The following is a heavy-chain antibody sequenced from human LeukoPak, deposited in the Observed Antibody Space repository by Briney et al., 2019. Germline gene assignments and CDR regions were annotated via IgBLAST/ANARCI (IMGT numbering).Heavy chain of an antibody. D-gene: IGHD6-25*01. Sequence: SETLSLTCTVSGGSISSSNYYWGWIRQPPGKGLEWIGNIYYSGSTYYNPSLKSRVTISVDTSKNQFSLKLSSVTAADTAVYYCARDTRLPQYYMDAWGKGTTVTVSS. V-gene: IGHV4-39*07. CDR3: ARDTRLPQYYMDA. CDR1: GGSISSSNYY. J-gene: IGHJ6*03. CDR2: IYYSGST.